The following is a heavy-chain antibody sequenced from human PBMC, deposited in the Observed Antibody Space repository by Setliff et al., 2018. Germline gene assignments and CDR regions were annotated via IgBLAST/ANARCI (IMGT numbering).Heavy chain of an antibody. J-gene: IGHJ6*02. D-gene: IGHD6-13*01. V-gene: IGHV3-23*01. CDR1: TFTFSKYA. CDR2: IHVSGGST. CDR3: ARDPGPHAAHFRALGYGMDV. Sequence: PGGSLRLSCVASTFTFSKYAVTWVRQAPGKGLEWVSSIHVSGGSTYYANSVRGRFTISRDNSKNTLYLEMNSLRAEDTAVYYCARDPGPHAAHFRALGYGMDVWGQGTTVTVSS.